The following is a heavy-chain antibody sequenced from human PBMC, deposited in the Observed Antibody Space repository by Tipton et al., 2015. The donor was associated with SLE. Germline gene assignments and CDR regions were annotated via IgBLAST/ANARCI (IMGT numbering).Heavy chain of an antibody. J-gene: IGHJ4*02. CDR1: GGSISRSS. V-gene: IGHV4-4*07. CDR3: ARDLWGTQATEY. D-gene: IGHD3-16*01. CDR2: IYATGST. Sequence: TLSLTCSVSGGSISRSSWTWIRQPPGKGLEWIGRIYATGSTNYNPSLKSRVTISADTSKNQFSLKLSSVTAADTAVYYCARDLWGTQATEYWGQGTLVTVSS.